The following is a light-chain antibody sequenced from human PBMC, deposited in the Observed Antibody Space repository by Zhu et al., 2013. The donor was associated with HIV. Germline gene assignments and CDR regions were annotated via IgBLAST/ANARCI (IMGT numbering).Light chain of an antibody. Sequence: QSVLTQPPSVSAAPGQKVTISCSGSSSDIGKNSVSWYQQFPGTAPKLLIYDNNKRPSGIPDRFSGSKSGTSATLGITGLQTGDEADYYCGTWDSSLSAWVFGGGTKLTVL. CDR3: GTWDSSLSAWV. J-gene: IGLJ3*02. V-gene: IGLV1-51*01. CDR1: SSDIGKNS. CDR2: DNN.